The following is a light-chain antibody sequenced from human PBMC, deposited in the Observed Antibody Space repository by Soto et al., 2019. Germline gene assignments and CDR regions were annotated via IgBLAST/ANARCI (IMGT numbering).Light chain of an antibody. CDR3: QQYGYLIT. J-gene: IGKJ5*01. Sequence: EILLTQSPGTLSLPPGESATLSCRASQTLGGSYLAWYQQKPGQGLGLLIYGASTRATGVPDRFSGSGSGTDFTLTISRLEPEDSAVYYCQQYGYLITFGQGTRLEIK. V-gene: IGKV3-20*01. CDR1: QTLGGSY. CDR2: GAS.